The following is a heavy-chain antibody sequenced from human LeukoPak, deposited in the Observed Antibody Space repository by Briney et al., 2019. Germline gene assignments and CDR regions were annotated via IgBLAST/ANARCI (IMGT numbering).Heavy chain of an antibody. J-gene: IGHJ2*01. V-gene: IGHV1-18*01. CDR2: ISAYNGNT. CDR3: ARGRIGGGNSYWYFDL. CDR1: GYTFTSYG. D-gene: IGHD4-23*01. Sequence: ASVKVSCKASGYTFTSYGISWVRQAPGQGLEWMGWISAYNGNTNYAQKLQGRVTMTTDTSTSTAYTELRSLRSDDTAVYYCARGRIGGGNSYWYFDLWGRGTLVTVSS.